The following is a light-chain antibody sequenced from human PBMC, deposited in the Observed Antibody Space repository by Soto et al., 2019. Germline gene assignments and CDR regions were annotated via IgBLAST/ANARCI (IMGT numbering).Light chain of an antibody. Sequence: QSVLTQPASVSGSPGQSITISCTGTSSDVGSYNLVSWYQQHPGKAPKLIIYEGSKRPSGVSNRFSGSKSGNTASLTISGLQAEDEADYYCCSYAGSSTFVVFGGGTKLTVL. V-gene: IGLV2-23*01. CDR2: EGS. J-gene: IGLJ2*01. CDR1: SSDVGSYNL. CDR3: CSYAGSSTFVV.